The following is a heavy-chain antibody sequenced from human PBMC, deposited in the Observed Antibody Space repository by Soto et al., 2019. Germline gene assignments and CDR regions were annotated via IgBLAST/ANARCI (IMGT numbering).Heavy chain of an antibody. Sequence: PGGSLRLSCAASGFTFNSYAMSWVRQAPGKGLDWVSAISGSGDTTYYADSVKGRFTISRDNSKDTLSLHMHSLRVDDTAVYYCAKAQGGRAYYGMDVWGQGTTVTVSS. J-gene: IGHJ6*02. D-gene: IGHD2-15*01. CDR1: GFTFNSYA. CDR3: AKAQGGRAYYGMDV. V-gene: IGHV3-23*01. CDR2: ISGSGDTT.